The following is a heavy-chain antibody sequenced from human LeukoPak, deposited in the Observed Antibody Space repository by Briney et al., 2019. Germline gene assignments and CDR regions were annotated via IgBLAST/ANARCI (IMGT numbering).Heavy chain of an antibody. CDR3: TKVSTYGDDYHDAFDI. V-gene: IGHV3-23*01. CDR2: ISGSGGTT. Sequence: GGSLRLSCAASAFTFSNYAMSWVRQAPGKGLEWVSAISGSGGTTYYAGSVKGRFTISRDNSKSTLSLQMNSLRAEDTAVYYCTKVSTYGDDYHDAFDIWGQGTMVTV. D-gene: IGHD4-17*01. J-gene: IGHJ3*02. CDR1: AFTFSNYA.